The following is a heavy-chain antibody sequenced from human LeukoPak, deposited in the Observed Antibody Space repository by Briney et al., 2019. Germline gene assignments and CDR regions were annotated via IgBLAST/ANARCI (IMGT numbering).Heavy chain of an antibody. CDR2: ISSSGSTI. J-gene: IGHJ4*02. CDR1: GFTSSSYE. CDR3: ARDLSQNYYYDSSGYSAFDY. D-gene: IGHD3-22*01. V-gene: IGHV3-48*03. Sequence: GGSLRLSCAASGFTSSSYEMNWVRQAPGKGLEWVSYISSSGSTIYYADSVKGRFTISRDNAKNSLYLQMNSLRAEDTAVYYCARDLSQNYYYDSSGYSAFDYWGQGTLVTVSS.